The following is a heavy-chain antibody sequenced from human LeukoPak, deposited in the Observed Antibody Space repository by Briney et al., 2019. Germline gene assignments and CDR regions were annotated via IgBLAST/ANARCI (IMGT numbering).Heavy chain of an antibody. CDR2: IYPGDSDT. D-gene: IGHD6-19*01. J-gene: IGHJ6*02. V-gene: IGHV5-51*01. CDR3: AREQYSSPYYYYGMDV. CDR1: GYSFTSYW. Sequence: GESLKISCKGSGYSFTSYWIGWVRQMPGKGLEWMGIIYPGDSDTRYSPSFQGQVTISADKSIGTAYLQWSSLKASDTAMYYCAREQYSSPYYYYGMDVWGQGTTVTVSS.